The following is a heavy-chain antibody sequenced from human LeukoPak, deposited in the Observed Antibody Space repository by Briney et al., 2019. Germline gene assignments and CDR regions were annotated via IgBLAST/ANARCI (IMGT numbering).Heavy chain of an antibody. CDR1: GFTFNNYA. Sequence: RGSLRLSCAASGFTFNNYAMSWVRQAPGKGLEWLSVISDRGASTYYADSVKGRFTISRDNSKNTLYLQMNSLRAEDTAVYYCAKAHNVVVIAILDYWGQGTLVTVSS. J-gene: IGHJ4*02. CDR3: AKAHNVVVIAILDY. D-gene: IGHD2-21*01. V-gene: IGHV3-23*01. CDR2: ISDRGAST.